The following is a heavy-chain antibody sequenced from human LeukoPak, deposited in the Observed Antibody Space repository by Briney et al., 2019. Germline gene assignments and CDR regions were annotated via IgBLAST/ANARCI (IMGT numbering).Heavy chain of an antibody. J-gene: IGHJ3*02. CDR2: INHSGST. CDR1: GGSFSGYY. Sequence: PSETLSLTCAVYGGSFSGYYWSWIRQPPGKGLEWIGEINHSGSTNYSPSLRSRVTISLDTSRNQFSLKLNSVTAADTAVYYSAKSNGYGLVDIWGQGTMVTVSS. CDR3: AKSNGYGLVDI. V-gene: IGHV4-34*01. D-gene: IGHD3-10*01.